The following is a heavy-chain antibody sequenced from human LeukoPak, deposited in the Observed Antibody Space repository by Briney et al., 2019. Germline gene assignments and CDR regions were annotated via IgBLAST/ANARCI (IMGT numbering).Heavy chain of an antibody. J-gene: IGHJ4*02. V-gene: IGHV4-59*01. CDR1: GFTFSSYW. CDR2: IFYSGRT. D-gene: IGHD5-18*01. CDR3: TRGQKYISGYTVTELGSGYFDY. Sequence: GSLRLSCAASGFTFSSYWMSWIRPPPGKGLEWIGYIFYSGRTSYNPSLKSRVTISVDTSKNHFSLTLSSVTAADTAVYYCTRGQKYISGYTVTELGSGYFDYWGQGTLVTVSS.